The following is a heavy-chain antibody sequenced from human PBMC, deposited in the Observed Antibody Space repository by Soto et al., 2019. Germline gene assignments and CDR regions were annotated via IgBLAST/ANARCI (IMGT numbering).Heavy chain of an antibody. D-gene: IGHD3-10*01. Sequence: ASVKVSCKSSGYTFTTYPIHWVRQAPGQSLEWMGWINSANGDTGYSQNFQGRVTITRDTSARTAYMELSSLRSEDTAVYYCARKDYYGSGIYYFDYWAREPWSPSPQ. CDR3: ARKDYYGSGIYYFDY. CDR1: GYTFTTYP. V-gene: IGHV1-3*01. CDR2: INSANGDT. J-gene: IGHJ4*02.